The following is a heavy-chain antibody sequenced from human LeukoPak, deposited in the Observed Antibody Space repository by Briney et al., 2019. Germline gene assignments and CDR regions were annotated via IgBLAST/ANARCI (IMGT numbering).Heavy chain of an antibody. CDR3: ARTPWLEYFDY. CDR2: INHSGST. J-gene: IGHJ4*02. CDR1: GLTFSNYA. Sequence: PGGSLRLSCAASGLTFSNYAMSWVRQAPGKGLEWIGEINHSGSTNYNPSLKSRVTISVDTSKNQFSLKLSSVTAADTAVYYCARTPWLEYFDYWGQGTLVTVSS. D-gene: IGHD3-3*01. V-gene: IGHV4-34*01.